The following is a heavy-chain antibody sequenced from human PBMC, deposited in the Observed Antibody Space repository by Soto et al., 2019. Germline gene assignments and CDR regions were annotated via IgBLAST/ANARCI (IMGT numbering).Heavy chain of an antibody. CDR3: ARGGYSSSPDYYGMDV. Sequence: GGSLRLSCAASGFTFSSYSMNWVRQAPGKGLEWVSSISSSSYIYYADSVKGRFTISRDNAKNSLYLQMNSLRAEDTAVYYCARGGYSSSPDYYGMDVWGQGTMVTVSS. V-gene: IGHV3-21*01. D-gene: IGHD6-6*01. CDR1: GFTFSSYS. J-gene: IGHJ6*02. CDR2: ISSSSYI.